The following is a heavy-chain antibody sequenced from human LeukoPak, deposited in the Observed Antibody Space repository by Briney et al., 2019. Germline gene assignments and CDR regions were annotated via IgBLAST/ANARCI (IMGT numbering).Heavy chain of an antibody. CDR3: TTDPTHCTNGVCWYDY. CDR1: GFTFSNAW. CDR2: IKSKTDGGTT. D-gene: IGHD2-8*01. V-gene: IGHV3-15*01. J-gene: IGHJ4*02. Sequence: PGGSLRLSCAASGFTFSNAWMSWVRQAPGKGLEWVGRIKSKTDGGTTDHAAPVKGRFTISRDDSKNTLYLQMNSLKTEDTAVYYCTTDPTHCTNGVCWYDYWGQGTLVTVSS.